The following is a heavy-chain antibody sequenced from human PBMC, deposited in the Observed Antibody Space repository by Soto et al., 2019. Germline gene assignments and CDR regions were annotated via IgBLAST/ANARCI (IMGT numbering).Heavy chain of an antibody. CDR2: ISGSGGST. CDR1: GFTFSNYA. D-gene: IGHD6-13*01. V-gene: IGHV3-23*01. Sequence: EVQLLESGGGLVQPGGSLRLSCAASGFTFSNYAVTWVRQAPGKGLEWVSTISGSGGSTYYADSVKGRFTISRDKSKNTLYLQMNSLRAEDTAVYYCAQDQGSSWYEIDYWGQGTLVTVSS. CDR3: AQDQGSSWYEIDY. J-gene: IGHJ4*02.